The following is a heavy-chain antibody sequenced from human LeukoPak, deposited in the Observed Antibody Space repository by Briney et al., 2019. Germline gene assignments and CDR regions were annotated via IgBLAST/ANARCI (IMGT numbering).Heavy chain of an antibody. Sequence: SETLSLTCTVSGGSISSSSYYWGWIRQPPGKGLEWIGSIYYSGSTYYNPSLKSRVTISVDTSKNQFSLKLSSVTAADTAVYYCARHRAATAYYYYMDVWGKGTPVTVSS. D-gene: IGHD2-15*01. V-gene: IGHV4-39*01. CDR3: ARHRAATAYYYYMDV. J-gene: IGHJ6*03. CDR2: IYYSGST. CDR1: GGSISSSSYY.